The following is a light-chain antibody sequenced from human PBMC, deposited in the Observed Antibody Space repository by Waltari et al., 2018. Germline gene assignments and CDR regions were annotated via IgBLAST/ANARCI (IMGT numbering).Light chain of an antibody. CDR2: DAS. CDR3: QQRSRWPPMYT. CDR1: QSVSTS. V-gene: IGKV3-11*01. J-gene: IGKJ2*01. Sequence: EIVLTQSPATLSLSPGERATLPCRASQSVSTSLAWYQQKHGQAPRLLIYDASNRATGVPARFSGSGSETNFSLTISSLEPEDFAIYYCQQRSRWPPMYTFGQGTKLEIK.